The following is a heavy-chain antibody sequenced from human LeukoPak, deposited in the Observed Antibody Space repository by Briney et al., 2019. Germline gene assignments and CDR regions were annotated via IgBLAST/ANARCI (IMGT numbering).Heavy chain of an antibody. CDR3: ASDDPLRAFDI. D-gene: IGHD3-10*01. CDR2: IYYSGST. J-gene: IGHJ3*02. CDR1: GGSISSSSYY. V-gene: IGHV4-39*01. Sequence: PSETLSLTCTVSGGSISSSSYYWGWIRQPPGKWLEWIGSIYYSGSTYYNPSLKSRVTISVDTSTNQFSLKLSSVTAADTAVYYCASDDPLRAFDIWGQGTMVTVSS.